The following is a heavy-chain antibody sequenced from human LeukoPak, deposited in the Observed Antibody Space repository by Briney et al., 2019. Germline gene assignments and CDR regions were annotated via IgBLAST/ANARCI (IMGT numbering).Heavy chain of an antibody. Sequence: SETLSLTCSVSDDSITMYYWTWIRQPPGKGLEWIGYVDHTGSTNFNPSPNGRVSISRDTSKNLFSLRLRSVTAADTAVYFCARGRVSSSTWYSTYYYYFYMDVWGKGTTVTVSS. D-gene: IGHD4-11*01. J-gene: IGHJ6*03. CDR3: ARGRVSSSTWYSTYYYYFYMDV. CDR2: VDHTGST. V-gene: IGHV4-59*01. CDR1: DDSITMYY.